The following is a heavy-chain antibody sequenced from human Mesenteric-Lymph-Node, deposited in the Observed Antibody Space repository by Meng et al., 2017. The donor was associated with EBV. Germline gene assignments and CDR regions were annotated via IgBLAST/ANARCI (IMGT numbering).Heavy chain of an antibody. CDR1: GFTFSDYT. CDR2: INSGSDFI. V-gene: IGHV3-21*01. CDR3: VRPVYCGGDCQRYGYWYFDL. Sequence: EVQLVESGXXLXKPGGXXRXXXXXXGFTFSDYTINWVRQAPGKGLEWVSSINSGSDFIYYAASVKGRFTISRDNAKNTLYLQINSLTAEDTAVYYCVRPVYCGGDCQRYGYWYFDLWGRGTLVTVSS. J-gene: IGHJ2*01. D-gene: IGHD2-21*01.